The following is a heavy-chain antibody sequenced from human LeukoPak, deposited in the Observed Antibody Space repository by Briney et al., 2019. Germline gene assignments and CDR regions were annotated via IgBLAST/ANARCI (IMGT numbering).Heavy chain of an antibody. CDR2: IRYDGSNK. J-gene: IGHJ3*02. D-gene: IGHD2-15*01. CDR3: AREGSSGRYCSGGSCPDAFDI. V-gene: IGHV3-30*02. CDR1: GFTFSSYG. Sequence: PGGSLRLSCAASGFTFSSYGRHWVRQAPGKGLEWGAFIRYDGSNKYYADSVKGRFTISRDNSKNTLYLQMNSLRAEDTAVYYCAREGSSGRYCSGGSCPDAFDIWGQGTMVTVSS.